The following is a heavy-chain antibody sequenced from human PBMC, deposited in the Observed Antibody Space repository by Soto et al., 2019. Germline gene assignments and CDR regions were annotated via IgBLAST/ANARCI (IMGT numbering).Heavy chain of an antibody. D-gene: IGHD4-17*01. J-gene: IGHJ3*02. Sequence: GGSLRLSCAASGFTFSSYAMHWVRQAPGKGLEWVAVISYDGSNKYYADSVKGRFTISRDNSKNTLYLQMNSLRAEDTAVYYCARVRVEATVPTWSAFDIWGQGTMVTVSS. CDR1: GFTFSSYA. CDR2: ISYDGSNK. CDR3: ARVRVEATVPTWSAFDI. V-gene: IGHV3-30-3*01.